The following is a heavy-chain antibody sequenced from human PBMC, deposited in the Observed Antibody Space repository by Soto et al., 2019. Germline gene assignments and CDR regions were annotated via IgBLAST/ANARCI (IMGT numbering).Heavy chain of an antibody. CDR2: IYYSGST. Sequence: QVQLQESGPGLVKPSQTLSLTCTVSGCSISSGGYYWSWIRQHPGKGLEWIGYIYYSGSTYYNPSLKSRVTISVDTSKNQFSLKLSSVTAADTAVYYCARDRASAAYYYYGMDVWGQGTTVTVSS. CDR3: ARDRASAAYYYYGMDV. D-gene: IGHD2-15*01. V-gene: IGHV4-31*03. J-gene: IGHJ6*02. CDR1: GCSISSGGYY.